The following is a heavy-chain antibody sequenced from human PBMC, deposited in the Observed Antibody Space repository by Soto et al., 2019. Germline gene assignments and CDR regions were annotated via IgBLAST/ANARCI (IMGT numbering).Heavy chain of an antibody. D-gene: IGHD2-15*01. CDR2: ISYDGSNK. J-gene: IGHJ4*02. CDR3: AKDLKRYCSGGSCYSFGY. V-gene: IGHV3-30*18. CDR1: GFTFSSYG. Sequence: GGSLRLSCAASGFTFSSYGMHWVRQAPGKGLEWVAVISYDGSNKYYADSVKGRFTISRDNSKNTLYLQMNSLRAEDTAVYYCAKDLKRYCSGGSCYSFGYWGQGTLVTVSS.